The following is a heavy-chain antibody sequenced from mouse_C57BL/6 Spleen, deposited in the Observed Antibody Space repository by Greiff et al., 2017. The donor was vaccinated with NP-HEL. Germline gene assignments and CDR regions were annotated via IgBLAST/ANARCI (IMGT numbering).Heavy chain of an antibody. Sequence: EVQLQQSGTVLARPGASVKMSCKTSGYTFTSYWMHWVKQRPGQGLEWIGAIYPGNSDTSYNQKFKGKAKLTAVTSASTAYMELSSLTNEDSAVYYCTSPFTTVVATDWYFDVWGTGTTVTVSS. J-gene: IGHJ1*03. D-gene: IGHD1-1*01. CDR1: GYTFTSYW. V-gene: IGHV1-5*01. CDR2: IYPGNSDT. CDR3: TSPFTTVVATDWYFDV.